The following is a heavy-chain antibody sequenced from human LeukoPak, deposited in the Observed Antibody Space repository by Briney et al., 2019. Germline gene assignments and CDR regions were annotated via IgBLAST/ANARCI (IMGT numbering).Heavy chain of an antibody. J-gene: IGHJ4*02. Sequence: SETLSLTCTVSGYSISSGYYWGWIRQPPGKGLEWIGNIYHTGTTYFNPSLKSRVTISVDTSKNQFSLKLRFVTAADTAVYYCARDANCGGDCYSDYWGQGTLVTVSS. V-gene: IGHV4-38-2*02. CDR3: ARDANCGGDCYSDY. CDR2: IYHTGTT. CDR1: GYSISSGYY. D-gene: IGHD2-21*02.